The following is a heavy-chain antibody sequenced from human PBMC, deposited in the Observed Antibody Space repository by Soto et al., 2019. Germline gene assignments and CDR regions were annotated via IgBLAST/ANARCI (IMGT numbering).Heavy chain of an antibody. D-gene: IGHD6-13*01. Sequence: EVQLVESGGGLVQPGRSLRLSCAASGFTFSSYAMHWVRQAPGKGLEYVSTINNNGGITYYANSVKGRFTISRDNSKNTLYLQMGSLRAEDMAVYYCATTISAVGGYYFDYWGQGTLVTVSS. J-gene: IGHJ4*02. CDR1: GFTFSSYA. V-gene: IGHV3-64*01. CDR3: ATTISAVGGYYFDY. CDR2: INNNGGIT.